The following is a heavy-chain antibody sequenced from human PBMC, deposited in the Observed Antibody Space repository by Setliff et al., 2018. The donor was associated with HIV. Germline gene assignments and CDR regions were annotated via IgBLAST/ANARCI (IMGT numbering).Heavy chain of an antibody. J-gene: IGHJ6*02. CDR3: AKPLTQWGVSPYHYAVDV. Sequence: GGSLRLSCAASGFTFSSYSMSWIRQAPGKGLEWLSYISNTRTYTNYADSVKGRFTISTDNSKNTLYLQMNSLRAEDTAVYYCAKPLTQWGVSPYHYAVDVWGQGTTVTVSS. CDR1: GFTFSSYS. CDR2: ISNTRTYT. D-gene: IGHD1-26*01. V-gene: IGHV3-21*05.